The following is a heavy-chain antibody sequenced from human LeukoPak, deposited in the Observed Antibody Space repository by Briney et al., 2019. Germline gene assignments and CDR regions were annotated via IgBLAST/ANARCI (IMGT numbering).Heavy chain of an antibody. CDR1: GYTFTSYD. Sequence: ASVKVSCKASGYTFTSYDINWVRQATGQGLEWMGWMNPNSGNTGYAQKFQGRVTMTRNTSISTAYMELSSLRSEDTAVYYCARHYYDFWSGYFSEGSSYYYYGTDVWGQGTTVTVSS. D-gene: IGHD3-3*01. CDR2: MNPNSGNT. CDR3: ARHYYDFWSGYFSEGSSYYYYGTDV. J-gene: IGHJ6*02. V-gene: IGHV1-8*01.